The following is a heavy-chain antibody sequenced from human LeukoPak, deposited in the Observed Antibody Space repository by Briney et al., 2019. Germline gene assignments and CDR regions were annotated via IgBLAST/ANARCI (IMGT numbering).Heavy chain of an antibody. CDR1: GFTFSDYY. Sequence: PGGSLRLSCAASGFTFSDYYMSWIRQAPGKGLEWVSYISSSGSTRYYADSLKGRFTISRDNAKNSLYLQMNSLRAEDTAVYYCAGSYGDFNWFDPWGQGTLVTVSS. CDR2: ISSSGSTR. CDR3: AGSYGDFNWFDP. J-gene: IGHJ5*02. V-gene: IGHV3-11*01. D-gene: IGHD4-17*01.